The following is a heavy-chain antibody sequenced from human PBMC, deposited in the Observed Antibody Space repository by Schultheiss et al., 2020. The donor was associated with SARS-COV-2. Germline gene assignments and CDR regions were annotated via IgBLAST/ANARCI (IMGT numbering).Heavy chain of an antibody. CDR3: ARGCYALYYYYGMDV. V-gene: IGHV3-7*03. Sequence: GGSLRLSCAASGFTFSSYWMSWVRQAPGKGLEWVANIKQDGSEKYYVDSVKGRFTISRDNAKNSLYLQMNSLRAEDTAVYYCARGCYALYYYYGMDVWGQGTTVTVSS. CDR2: IKQDGSEK. CDR1: GFTFSSYW. D-gene: IGHD2-2*01. J-gene: IGHJ6*02.